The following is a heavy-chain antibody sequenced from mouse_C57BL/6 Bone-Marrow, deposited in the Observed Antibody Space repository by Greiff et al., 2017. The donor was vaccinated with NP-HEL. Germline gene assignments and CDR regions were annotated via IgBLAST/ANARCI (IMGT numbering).Heavy chain of an antibody. J-gene: IGHJ1*03. CDR3: ARRKWGGYWYFDV. Sequence: QVQLQQSDAELVKPGASVQISCKVSGYTFTDHPIHWMKQRPEQGLEWIGYIYPRDGSTKYNEKFKGKATLTADKSSSTAYMQLNSLTSEDSAVYFCARRKWGGYWYFDVWGTGTTVTVSS. V-gene: IGHV1-78*01. CDR1: GYTFTDHP. CDR2: IYPRDGST.